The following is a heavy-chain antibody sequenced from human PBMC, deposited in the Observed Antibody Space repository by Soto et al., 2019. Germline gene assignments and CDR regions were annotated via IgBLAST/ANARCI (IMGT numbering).Heavy chain of an antibody. CDR1: GGSISSYY. V-gene: IGHV4-4*07. J-gene: IGHJ5*02. CDR3: ARDLTRATRRWAWFDP. CDR2: IYTSGST. D-gene: IGHD5-12*01. Sequence: SETLSLTCTVSGGSISSYYWSWIRQPAGKGLEWIGRIYTSGSTNYNPSPKSRVTMSVDTSKNQFSLKLSSVTAADTAVYYCARDLTRATRRWAWFDPWGQGTLVTVSS.